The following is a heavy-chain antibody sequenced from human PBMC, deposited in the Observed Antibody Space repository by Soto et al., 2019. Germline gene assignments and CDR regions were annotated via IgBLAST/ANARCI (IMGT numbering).Heavy chain of an antibody. CDR2: ISGSGGNT. CDR1: GFTFSSYA. J-gene: IGHJ4*02. Sequence: EVQLLESGGGLVQPGGSLRLSCAASGFTFSSYAMSWVRQAPGKGLEWVSAISGSGGNTYYADSVKGRFTISRDNSKNTLYLQMYSLRAEDTAVYYCAKVDTAMVIRPFFDYWGQGTLVTVSS. D-gene: IGHD5-18*01. V-gene: IGHV3-23*01. CDR3: AKVDTAMVIRPFFDY.